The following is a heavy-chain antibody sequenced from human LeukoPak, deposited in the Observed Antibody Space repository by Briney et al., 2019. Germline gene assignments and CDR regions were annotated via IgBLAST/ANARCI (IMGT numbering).Heavy chain of an antibody. J-gene: IGHJ5*02. V-gene: IGHV1-24*01. CDR3: ATAPEPRYYYGSGSYHNWFDP. CDR1: GYTLTELS. CDR2: FDPEDGET. D-gene: IGHD3-10*01. Sequence: ASVKVSCKVSGYTLTELSMHWVRQAPGKGLEWMGGFDPEDGETIYAQKFQGRVTMTEDTSTDTAYMELSSLRSEDTAVYYCATAPEPRYYYGSGSYHNWFDPWGQGTLVTVSS.